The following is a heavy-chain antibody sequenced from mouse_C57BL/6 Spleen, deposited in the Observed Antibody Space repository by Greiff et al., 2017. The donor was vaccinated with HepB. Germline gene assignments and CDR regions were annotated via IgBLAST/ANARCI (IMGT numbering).Heavy chain of an antibody. CDR1: GYTFTDYY. J-gene: IGHJ4*01. V-gene: IGHV1-19*01. Sequence: EVQRVESGPVLVKPGASVKMSCKASGYTFTDYYMNWVKQSHGKSLEWIGVINPYNGGTSYNQKFKGKATLTVDKSSSTAYMELNSLTSEDSAVYYCANTITTMDDWGQGTSVTVSS. CDR3: ANTITTMDD. D-gene: IGHD1-2*01. CDR2: INPYNGGT.